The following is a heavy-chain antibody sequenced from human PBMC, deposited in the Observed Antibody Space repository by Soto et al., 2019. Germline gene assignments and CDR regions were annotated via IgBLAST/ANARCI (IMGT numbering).Heavy chain of an antibody. Sequence: PGWSLRLSCASSVFTFISYAMSWVRQAPGKGLEWVSAISGSGGSTYYADSVKGRFTISRDNSKNTLYLQMNSLRAEDTAVYYCAKVDSSGWYFDYWGQGTLVTVSS. CDR3: AKVDSSGWYFDY. D-gene: IGHD6-19*01. J-gene: IGHJ4*02. V-gene: IGHV3-23*01. CDR2: ISGSGGST. CDR1: VFTFISYA.